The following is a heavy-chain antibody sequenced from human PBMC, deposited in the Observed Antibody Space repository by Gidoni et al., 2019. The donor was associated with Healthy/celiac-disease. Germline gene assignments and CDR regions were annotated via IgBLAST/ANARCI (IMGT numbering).Heavy chain of an antibody. Sequence: QLQLQESGPGLVKPSETLSLTCTVSGGSISSSSYYWGWIRQPPGKGLEWIGSIYYSGSTYYNPSLKSRVTISVDTSKNQFSLKLSSVTAADTAVYYCARSGYSSSWYRVDYWGQGTLVTVSS. CDR1: GGSISSSSYY. D-gene: IGHD6-13*01. J-gene: IGHJ4*02. V-gene: IGHV4-39*01. CDR3: ARSGYSSSWYRVDY. CDR2: IYYSGST.